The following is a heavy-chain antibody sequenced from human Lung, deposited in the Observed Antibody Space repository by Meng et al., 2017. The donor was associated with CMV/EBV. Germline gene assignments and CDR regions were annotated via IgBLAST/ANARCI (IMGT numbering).Heavy chain of an antibody. J-gene: IGHJ4*02. D-gene: IGHD6-19*01. CDR2: IYHSGST. CDR3: ASFPPPGKQWLVTDY. CDR1: GGSISSSNW. Sequence: HVQLQESGPGRVKPSGTLSLTCAVSGGSISSSNWWSWVRQPPGKGLEWIGEIYHSGSTNYNPSLKSRVTISVDKSKNQFSLKLSSVTAADTAVYYCASFPPPGKQWLVTDYWGQGTLVTVSS. V-gene: IGHV4-4*02.